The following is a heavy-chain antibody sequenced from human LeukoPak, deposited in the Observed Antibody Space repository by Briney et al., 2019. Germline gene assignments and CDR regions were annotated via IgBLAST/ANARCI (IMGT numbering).Heavy chain of an antibody. CDR3: AKGTFNFSMVRGVIITDMAAFDI. D-gene: IGHD3-10*01. CDR2: MSHSGST. Sequence: SETLSLTCTVSGDSINSGYYGGWIRQPPGKGLEWIGSMSHSGSTYYNPSLKSRVTISVDTSKNQFSLKLSSVTAADTAVYYCAKGTFNFSMVRGVIITDMAAFDIWGQGTMVTVSS. CDR1: GDSINSGYY. J-gene: IGHJ3*02. V-gene: IGHV4-38-2*02.